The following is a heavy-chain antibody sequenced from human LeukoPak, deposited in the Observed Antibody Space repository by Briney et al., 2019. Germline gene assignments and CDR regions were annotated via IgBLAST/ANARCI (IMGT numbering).Heavy chain of an antibody. CDR2: IYPGDSDT. CDR1: GYNFSKSW. J-gene: IGHJ6*03. Sequence: GESLKISCKGSGYNFSKSWIGWVRQMPGKGLEWMGIIYPGDSDTRYSPFFQGQVTISADKSINTAYLQWSSLKASDTAMYYCARHAQGYCSGGSCYSGYYYYMDVWGKGTTVTISS. D-gene: IGHD2-15*01. CDR3: ARHAQGYCSGGSCYSGYYYYMDV. V-gene: IGHV5-51*01.